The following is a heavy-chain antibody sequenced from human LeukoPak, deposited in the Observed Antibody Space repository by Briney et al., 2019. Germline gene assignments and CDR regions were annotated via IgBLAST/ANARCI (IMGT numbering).Heavy chain of an antibody. J-gene: IGHJ6*02. CDR1: GFTFDDYT. D-gene: IGHD6-6*01. CDR3: AKGAEKLRLGMDV. Sequence: GGSLRLSCAASGFTFDDYTMHWVRQAPGKGLEWVSLISWDGGSTYYADSVKGRFTISRDNSKNSLYLQMNSLRTEDTALYYCAKGAEKLRLGMDVWGQGTTVTVSS. V-gene: IGHV3-43*01. CDR2: ISWDGGST.